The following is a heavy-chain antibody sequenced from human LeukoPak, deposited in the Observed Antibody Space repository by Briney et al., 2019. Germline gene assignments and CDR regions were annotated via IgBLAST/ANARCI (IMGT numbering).Heavy chain of an antibody. Sequence: GRSLRLTCAASGFTFSSYGMHWVRQAPGKGLEWVAVISYDGSNKYYADSVKGRFTISRDNSKNTLYLQMNSLRAEDTAVYYCAKDKPPYSSSWYTVDYWGQGTLVTVSS. J-gene: IGHJ4*02. CDR1: GFTFSSYG. V-gene: IGHV3-30*18. D-gene: IGHD6-13*01. CDR2: ISYDGSNK. CDR3: AKDKPPYSSSWYTVDY.